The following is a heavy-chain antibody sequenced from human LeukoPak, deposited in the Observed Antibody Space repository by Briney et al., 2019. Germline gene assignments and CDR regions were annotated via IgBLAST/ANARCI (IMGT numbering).Heavy chain of an antibody. CDR3: AREREGGYSYGLGVY. V-gene: IGHV1-2*02. Sequence: ASVKVSCKASGYTFTGYYMHWVRQAPGQGLEWMGWINPNSGGTNYAQKFQGRVTITADESTSTAYMELSSLRSEDTAVYYCAREREGGYSYGLGVYWGQGTLVTVSS. J-gene: IGHJ4*02. CDR2: INPNSGGT. CDR1: GYTFTGYY. D-gene: IGHD5-18*01.